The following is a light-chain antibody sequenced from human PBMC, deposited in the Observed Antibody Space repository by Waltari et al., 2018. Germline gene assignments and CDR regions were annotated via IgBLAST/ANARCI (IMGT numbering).Light chain of an antibody. J-gene: IGKJ4*01. CDR2: DAY. Sequence: EVVLTQSPATLSLSPAGTATPSCRTRQVISNYLAWYQPKPGQAPRLLIYDAYNRATGIPARFGGSGSGTDFTLTISSLDPEDFAVYFCQQRSNWPMTFGGGTKVEIK. CDR3: QQRSNWPMT. V-gene: IGKV3-11*01. CDR1: QVISNY.